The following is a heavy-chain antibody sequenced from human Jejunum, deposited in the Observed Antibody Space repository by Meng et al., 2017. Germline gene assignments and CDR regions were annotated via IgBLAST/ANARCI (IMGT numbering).Heavy chain of an antibody. Sequence: SETLSLTCAISGDTVSNNIVAWNWIRQSPSRGLEWLGRTYYRSKWLNEYASSVTSRITVNPDTSKNQFSLQLNSVTPEYTAVYYCARGGKYSFDCWGQGALVTVSS. CDR1: GDTVSNNIVA. D-gene: IGHD1-26*01. CDR3: ARGGKYSFDC. CDR2: TYYRSKWLN. J-gene: IGHJ4*02. V-gene: IGHV6-1*01.